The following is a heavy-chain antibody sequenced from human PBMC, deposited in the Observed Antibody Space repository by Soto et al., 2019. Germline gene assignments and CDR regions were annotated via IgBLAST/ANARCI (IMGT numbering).Heavy chain of an antibody. Sequence: PGGSLRLSCAASGFTFDDYAMHWVRQAPGKGLEWVSGISWNSGSIGYADSVKGRFTISRDNAKNSLYLQMNSLRAEDTALYYCAKDNARGDPYYFDYWGQGTLVTVSS. CDR2: ISWNSGSI. CDR1: GFTFDDYA. CDR3: AKDNARGDPYYFDY. D-gene: IGHD2-21*02. J-gene: IGHJ4*02. V-gene: IGHV3-9*01.